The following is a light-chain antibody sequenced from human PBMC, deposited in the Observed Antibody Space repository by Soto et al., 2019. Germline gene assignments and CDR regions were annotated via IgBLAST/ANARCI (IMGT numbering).Light chain of an antibody. J-gene: IGLJ2*01. V-gene: IGLV2-23*01. CDR1: SSDVGSYNL. CDR2: EGS. Sequence: QSVLTQPASVSGSPGQSITISCTGTSSDVGSYNLVSWYQQHQGKAPKLMIYEGSKLPSGDSNRFTGSKSGNTASLTISGLQAEYEADYYCCSYAGSSTYVVFGGGTKLTVL. CDR3: CSYAGSSTYVV.